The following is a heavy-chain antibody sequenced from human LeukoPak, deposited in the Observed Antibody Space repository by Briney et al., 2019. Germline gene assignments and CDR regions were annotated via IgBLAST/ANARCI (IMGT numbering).Heavy chain of an antibody. CDR3: ARGPHLRSEFDY. CDR2: ISSSSSYI. D-gene: IGHD2-15*01. CDR1: GFTFSSYS. Sequence: PGGSLRLSCAASGFTFSSYSMNWVRQAPGKGLEWVSSISSSSSYIYYADSVKGRFTISRDNAKNSLYLQMNSLRAEDTAVYYCARGPHLRSEFDYWGQGTLVTVSS. J-gene: IGHJ4*02. V-gene: IGHV3-21*01.